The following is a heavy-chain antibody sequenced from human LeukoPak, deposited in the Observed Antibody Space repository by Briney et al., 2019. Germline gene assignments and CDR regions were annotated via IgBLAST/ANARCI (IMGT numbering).Heavy chain of an antibody. CDR3: AREGATAAYFDY. CDR1: GFTFSDYY. D-gene: IGHD1-26*01. V-gene: IGHV3-11*01. J-gene: IGHJ4*02. CDR2: ISSSGSTI. Sequence: GGSLRLSCAAPGFTFSDYYMSWIRQAPGKGLEWVSYISSSGSTIYYADSVKGRFAISRDNAKNSLYLQMNSLRAEDTAVYYCAREGATAAYFDYWGQGTLVTVSS.